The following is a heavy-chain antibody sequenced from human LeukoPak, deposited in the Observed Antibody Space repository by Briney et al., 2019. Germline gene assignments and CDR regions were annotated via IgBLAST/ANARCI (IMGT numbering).Heavy chain of an antibody. CDR2: ISYDGRNK. J-gene: IGHJ4*02. V-gene: IGHV3-30*18. CDR1: GFTFNNYG. Sequence: GGSLRLSCAASGFTFNNYGMHWVRQVPGKGLEWVAVISYDGRNKHYPDSVKGRFTISRDISTDTLWLQMDSLRTEDTAVYYCAKGPLRGTAAAIDYWGQGTLVTVSS. D-gene: IGHD2-2*01. CDR3: AKGPLRGTAAAIDY.